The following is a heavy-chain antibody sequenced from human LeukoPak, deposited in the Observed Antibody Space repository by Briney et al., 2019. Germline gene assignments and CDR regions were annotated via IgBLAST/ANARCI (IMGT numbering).Heavy chain of an antibody. CDR1: GFTFSNYW. V-gene: IGHV3-30*02. J-gene: IGHJ4*02. Sequence: GGSLRLSCAASGFTFSNYWMSWVRQAPGKGLEWVAFIRYDGSNKYYADSVKGRFTISRDNSKNTLYLQMNSLRAEDTAVYYCAKDPGYSYGFDYWGQGTLVTVSS. CDR2: IRYDGSNK. D-gene: IGHD5-18*01. CDR3: AKDPGYSYGFDY.